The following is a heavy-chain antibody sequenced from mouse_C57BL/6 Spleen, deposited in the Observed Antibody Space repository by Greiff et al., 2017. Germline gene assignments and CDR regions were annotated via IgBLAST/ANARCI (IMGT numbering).Heavy chain of an antibody. CDR1: GFNIKDYY. V-gene: IGHV14-2*01. CDR3: ARSRSTMVEGTAWFAY. D-gene: IGHD2-2*01. CDR2: IDPEDGET. Sequence: VQLKQSGAELVKPGASVKLSCTASGFNIKDYYMHWVKQRPEQGLEWIGRIDPEDGETKYAPKFQGKATITADTSSNTAYLQLSSLTSEDTAVYYCARSRSTMVEGTAWFAYWGQGTLVTVSA. J-gene: IGHJ3*01.